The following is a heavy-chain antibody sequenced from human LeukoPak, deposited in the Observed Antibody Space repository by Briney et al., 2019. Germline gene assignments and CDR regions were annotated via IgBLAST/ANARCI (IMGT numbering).Heavy chain of an antibody. J-gene: IGHJ4*01. D-gene: IGHD6-13*01. Sequence: PSETLSLTCTVSGCSISSYYLSWIRQPAGKGLEWIGRIYSTGSTNYNPSLKSGLTMSVDRTKKQFFLRLRAVIAADAAVYYCAWQIASAGTDGFDFWGKGAPVTVSS. V-gene: IGHV4-4*07. CDR3: AWQIASAGTDGFDF. CDR2: IYSTGST. CDR1: GCSISSYY.